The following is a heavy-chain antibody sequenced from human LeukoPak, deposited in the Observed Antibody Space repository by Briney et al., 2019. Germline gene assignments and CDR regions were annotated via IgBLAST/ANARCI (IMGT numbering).Heavy chain of an antibody. CDR3: AKSVGMSIFGVVILDYYYYYMDV. D-gene: IGHD3-3*01. V-gene: IGHV3-23*01. Sequence: DPGGSLRLSCAASGFTFSSYAMSWVRQAPGKGLEWVSAISGSGGSTYYADSVKGRFTISRDNSKNTLYLQMNSLRAEDTAVYYCAKSVGMSIFGVVILDYYYYYMDVWGKGTTVTVSS. J-gene: IGHJ6*03. CDR2: ISGSGGST. CDR1: GFTFSSYA.